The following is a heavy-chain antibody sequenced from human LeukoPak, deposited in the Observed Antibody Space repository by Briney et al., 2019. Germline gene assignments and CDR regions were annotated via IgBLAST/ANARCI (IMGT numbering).Heavy chain of an antibody. Sequence: SETLSLTCTVSGGSISSYYWSWIRQPPGKGLEWIGYIYYSGSTNYNPSLKSRVTISVDTSKNQFSLKLSSVTAADTAVYYCARETGVATIDAFDIWGQGTMVTVSS. V-gene: IGHV4-59*12. CDR1: GGSISSYY. D-gene: IGHD5-12*01. J-gene: IGHJ3*02. CDR3: ARETGVATIDAFDI. CDR2: IYYSGST.